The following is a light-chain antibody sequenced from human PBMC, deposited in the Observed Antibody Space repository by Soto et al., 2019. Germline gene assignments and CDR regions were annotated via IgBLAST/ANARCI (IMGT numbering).Light chain of an antibody. CDR2: EVS. J-gene: IGLJ3*02. V-gene: IGLV2-8*01. CDR3: AAWDDSLSAWV. CDR1: SSDVGGYNY. Sequence: QSALTQPPSASGSPGQSVTISCTGTSSDVGGYNYVSWYQQHPGKAPKLMIYEVSKRPSGVPDRFSGSKSGTSASLAISGLRSEDEADYYCAAWDDSLSAWVFGGGTKLTVL.